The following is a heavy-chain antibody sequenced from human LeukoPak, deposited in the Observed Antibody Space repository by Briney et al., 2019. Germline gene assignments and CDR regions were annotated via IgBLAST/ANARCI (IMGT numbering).Heavy chain of an antibody. J-gene: IGHJ6*02. D-gene: IGHD3-16*02. CDR3: AKGSLYRGDYYYGMDV. CDR2: ISGSGGST. CDR1: GFTFSSYA. V-gene: IGHV3-23*01. Sequence: GGSLRLSCAASGFTFSSYAMSWVRQAPGKGVEWVSAISGSGGSTYYADSVKGRFTISRDNSKNTLYLQMNSLRAEDTAVYYCAKGSLYRGDYYYGMDVWGQGTTVTVSS.